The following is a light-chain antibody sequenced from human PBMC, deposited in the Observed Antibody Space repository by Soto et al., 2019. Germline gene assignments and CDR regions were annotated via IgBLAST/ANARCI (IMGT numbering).Light chain of an antibody. CDR3: MQALQTPWT. CDR2: LGS. J-gene: IGKJ1*01. CDR1: QSLLHSNGYNY. V-gene: IGKV2-28*01. Sequence: DIVMTQSPLSLPVTPGEPAYISCRSSQSLLHSNGYNYFDWYLQKPGQSPQLLIYLGSNRASGVPDRFSGSGSGTDFTLKISRVEAEDVGVYYCMQALQTPWTFGQGTKVEIK.